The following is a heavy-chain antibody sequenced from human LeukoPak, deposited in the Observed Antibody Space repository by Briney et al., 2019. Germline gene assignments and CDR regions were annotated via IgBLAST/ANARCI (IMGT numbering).Heavy chain of an antibody. D-gene: IGHD3-10*01. CDR1: GGSISSGSYY. CDR2: IYTSGST. CDR3: ARRPMAGLTGYYYYYMDV. J-gene: IGHJ6*03. Sequence: SETLSLTCTVSGGSISSGSYYWSWIRQPAGKGLEWIGRIYTSGSTNYNPSLKSRVTISVDTSKNQFSLKLSSVTAADTAVYYCARRPMAGLTGYYYYYMDVWGKGTTVTVSS. V-gene: IGHV4-61*02.